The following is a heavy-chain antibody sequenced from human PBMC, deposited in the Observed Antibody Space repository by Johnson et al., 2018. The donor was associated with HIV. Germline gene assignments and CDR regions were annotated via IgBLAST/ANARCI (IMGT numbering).Heavy chain of an antibody. CDR2: ISSNGGST. CDR1: GFTFSSYA. CDR3: AREGVIVGATLGSVDM. Sequence: VQLVESGGGLVKPGGSLRLSCAASGFTFSSYAMHWVRQAPGKGLEYVSAISSNGGSTYYANSVKGRFTISRDNSKNTLYLQMGSVRAEAMDVYYWAREGVIVGATLGSVDMWGQGTMVTVSS. D-gene: IGHD1-26*01. J-gene: IGHJ3*02. V-gene: IGHV3-64*01.